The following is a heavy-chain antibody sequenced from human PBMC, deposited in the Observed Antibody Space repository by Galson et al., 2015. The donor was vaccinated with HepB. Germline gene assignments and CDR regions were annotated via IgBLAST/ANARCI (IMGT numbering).Heavy chain of an antibody. Sequence: QSGAEVKKPGESLKISCKGSGYSFTSYWIGWVRQMPGKGLEWMGIIYPGDSDTRYSPSFQGQVTISADKSISTAYLQWSSLKASDTAMYYCARHRGAIAAAYYYYYMDVWGKGTTVTVSS. CDR1: GYSFTSYW. J-gene: IGHJ6*03. D-gene: IGHD6-13*01. V-gene: IGHV5-51*01. CDR3: ARHRGAIAAAYYYYYMDV. CDR2: IYPGDSDT.